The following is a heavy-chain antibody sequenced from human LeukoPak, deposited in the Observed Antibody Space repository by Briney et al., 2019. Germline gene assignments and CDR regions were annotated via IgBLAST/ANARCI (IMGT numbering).Heavy chain of an antibody. V-gene: IGHV1-58*01. Sequence: ASVKVSCKASGFTFTSSAVQWVRQARGQRLEWIGWIVVGSGNTNYAQKFQERVTITRDMSTSTAYMELSSLRSEDTAVYYCAALVAGAIRYFGYWGQGTLVTVSS. CDR3: AALVAGAIRYFGY. CDR1: GFTFTSSA. D-gene: IGHD1-26*01. J-gene: IGHJ4*02. CDR2: IVVGSGNT.